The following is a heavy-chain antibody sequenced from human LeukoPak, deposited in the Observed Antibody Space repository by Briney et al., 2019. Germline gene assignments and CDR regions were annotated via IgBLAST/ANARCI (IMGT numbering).Heavy chain of an antibody. J-gene: IGHJ5*02. Sequence: GGSLRLSCAASGFTFSSYGMHWVRQAPGKGLEGVAFIRYDGSNKYYTDSVKGRFTISRDNSKNTLYLQVNSLRPEDTAVYYCAKDTMPPKAGFDPWGQGTLVTVSS. CDR2: IRYDGSNK. D-gene: IGHD2-2*01. CDR3: AKDTMPPKAGFDP. V-gene: IGHV3-30*02. CDR1: GFTFSSYG.